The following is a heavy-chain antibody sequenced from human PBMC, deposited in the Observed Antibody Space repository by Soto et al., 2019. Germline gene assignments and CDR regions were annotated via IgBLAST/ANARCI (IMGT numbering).Heavy chain of an antibody. J-gene: IGHJ5*02. Sequence: GGSLRLSCTTSGFTVSSSHMSWVRQAPGKGLEWVSVIYSGGSSYYAVSVQGRFTISRDNSKNTEYLQMNSLRGEDTAMYYCARLGPYGSESYSFRYNWFDPWGQGTLVTVSS. V-gene: IGHV3-53*01. CDR2: IYSGGSS. CDR1: GFTVSSSH. CDR3: ARLGPYGSESYSFRYNWFDP. D-gene: IGHD3-10*01.